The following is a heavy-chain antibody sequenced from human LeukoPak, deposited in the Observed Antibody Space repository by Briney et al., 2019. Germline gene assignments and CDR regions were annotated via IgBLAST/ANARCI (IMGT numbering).Heavy chain of an antibody. Sequence: GASVKVSCKASGYTFTSYDINWVRQATGQGLEWMGWMNPNSGNTGYAQKFQGRVTMTRNTSISTAYMELSSLRSEDTAVYYCARVTRLYCSGGSCYSKTFDPWGQGTLVTVSS. CDR3: ARVTRLYCSGGSCYSKTFDP. CDR1: GYTFTSYD. V-gene: IGHV1-8*01. CDR2: MNPNSGNT. J-gene: IGHJ5*02. D-gene: IGHD2-15*01.